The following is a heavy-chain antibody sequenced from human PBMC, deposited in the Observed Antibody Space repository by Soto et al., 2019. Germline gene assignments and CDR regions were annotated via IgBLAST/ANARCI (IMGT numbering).Heavy chain of an antibody. V-gene: IGHV1-69*01. CDR3: ARERQDSNGGYTLFYGLEL. CDR2: IIPMSGKG. D-gene: IGHD3-22*01. Sequence: QVQLVQSGAEVKKPGTSVKGSCKASGGTFSSYAISWVRQAPGQGLEWMGGIIPMSGKGKFAQQFQGRVTLTADESTRTVCMELSSLRSEDTAVYYCARERQDSNGGYTLFYGLELWGQGTTVTVYS. J-gene: IGHJ6*02. CDR1: GGTFSSYA.